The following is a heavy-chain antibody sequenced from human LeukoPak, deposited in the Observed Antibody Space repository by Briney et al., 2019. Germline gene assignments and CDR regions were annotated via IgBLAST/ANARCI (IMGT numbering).Heavy chain of an antibody. CDR2: IYTSGST. D-gene: IGHD3-10*01. CDR1: GGSISSYY. Sequence: SETLSLTCTVSGGSISSYYWSWIRQAPGKGLEWIGYIYTSGSTNYNPSLKSRVTISVDTAKNQFSLKLSSVTAADTAVYYCARLGFGEYYFDYWGQGTLVTVSS. J-gene: IGHJ4*02. CDR3: ARLGFGEYYFDY. V-gene: IGHV4-4*09.